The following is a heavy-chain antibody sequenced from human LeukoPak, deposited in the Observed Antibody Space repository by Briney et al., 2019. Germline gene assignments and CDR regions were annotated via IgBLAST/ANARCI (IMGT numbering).Heavy chain of an antibody. CDR2: IYPGDSDT. Sequence: GESLKISCKGSGYSFTSYWIGWVRQMPGKGLEWMGIIYPGDSDTRCSPSFQGQVAVSADKSISTAYLQWSSLKASDTAMYYCARLAQPRWLQSGSDYWGQGTLVTVSS. CDR3: ARLAQPRWLQSGSDY. CDR1: GYSFTSYW. J-gene: IGHJ4*02. V-gene: IGHV5-51*01. D-gene: IGHD5-24*01.